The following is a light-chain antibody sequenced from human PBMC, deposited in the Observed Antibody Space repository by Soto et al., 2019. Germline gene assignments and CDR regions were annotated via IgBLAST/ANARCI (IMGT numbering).Light chain of an antibody. CDR3: AAWDDSLNGPV. CDR1: SSNIGNNA. V-gene: IGLV1-36*01. CDR2: YDD. Sequence: QAVVTQPPSVSEAPRQRVTISCSGSSSNIGNNAVNWYQQLPGKAPKLLIYYDDLLPSGVSDRFSGSKSDTSASLAISGLQSEDEADYYYAAWDDSLNGPVFGGGTQLTVL. J-gene: IGLJ2*01.